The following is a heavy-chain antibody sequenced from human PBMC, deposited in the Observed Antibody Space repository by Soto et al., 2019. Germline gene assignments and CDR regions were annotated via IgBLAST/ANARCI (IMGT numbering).Heavy chain of an antibody. J-gene: IGHJ3*02. Sequence: GESLKISCKGSGYSFTSYWIGWVRQMPGKGLEWMGIIYPGDSDTRYSPSFQGRVTISADKSISTAYLQWSSLKASDTAMYYCATPPYSSSSLDAFDIWGQGTMVTVSS. CDR3: ATPPYSSSSLDAFDI. CDR2: IYPGDSDT. V-gene: IGHV5-51*01. CDR1: GYSFTSYW. D-gene: IGHD6-6*01.